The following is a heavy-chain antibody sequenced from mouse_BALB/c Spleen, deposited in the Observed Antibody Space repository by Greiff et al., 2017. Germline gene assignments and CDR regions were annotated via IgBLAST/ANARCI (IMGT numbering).Heavy chain of an antibody. CDR1: GDSITSGY. CDR3: ARFPYYGSSLAWFAY. Sequence: EVQRVESGPSLVQPSQTLSLTCSVTGDSITSGYWNWIRKFPGNKLEYMGYISYSGSTYYNPSLKSRISITRDTSKNQYYLQLNSVTTEDTATYYCARFPYYGSSLAWFAYWGQGTLVTVSA. CDR2: ISYSGST. J-gene: IGHJ3*01. V-gene: IGHV3-8*02. D-gene: IGHD1-1*01.